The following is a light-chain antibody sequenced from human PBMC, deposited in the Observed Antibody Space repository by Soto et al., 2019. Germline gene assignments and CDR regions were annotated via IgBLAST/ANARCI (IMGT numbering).Light chain of an antibody. CDR2: EVS. CDR3: NAYTGSGIV. CDR1: SSDVGGYNY. V-gene: IGLV2-14*01. Sequence: SVLTQPASVAGSPGQSITISCTGPSSDVGGYNYVSWYQHHPGKAPKLMIYEVSNRPSGVSYRFSGSKSGNTASLTISGVQAEDEADYYCNAYTGSGIVFGTGTKVTVL. J-gene: IGLJ1*01.